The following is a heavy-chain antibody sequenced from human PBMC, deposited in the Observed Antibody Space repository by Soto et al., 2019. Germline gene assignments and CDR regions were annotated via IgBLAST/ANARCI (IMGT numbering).Heavy chain of an antibody. Sequence: EVQLVESGGGLVQPGGSLRLSCAASGFTFSSYWMSWVRQAPGKGLEWVANIKEDGSEKYYVDSVKGRFTISRDNAKNSMDLEMNRLRAEDTAVYYWARVGMYQNYYYYGMDVWGQGTTVTVSS. J-gene: IGHJ6*02. CDR2: IKEDGSEK. CDR3: ARVGMYQNYYYYGMDV. D-gene: IGHD2-2*01. V-gene: IGHV3-7*04. CDR1: GFTFSSYW.